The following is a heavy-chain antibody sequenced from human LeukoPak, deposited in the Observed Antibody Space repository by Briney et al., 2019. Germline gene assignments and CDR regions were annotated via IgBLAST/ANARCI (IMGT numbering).Heavy chain of an antibody. CDR3: AREHSDYIYYYYYMDV. CDR2: ISYDGSNK. D-gene: IGHD5-12*01. Sequence: PGGSLRLSCAASGFTFSSYAMHWVRQAPGKGLEWVAVISYDGSNKYYADSVKGRFTISRDNSKNTLYLQMNSLRAEDTAVYYCAREHSDYIYYYYYMDVWGKGTTVTVPS. CDR1: GFTFSSYA. J-gene: IGHJ6*03. V-gene: IGHV3-30-3*01.